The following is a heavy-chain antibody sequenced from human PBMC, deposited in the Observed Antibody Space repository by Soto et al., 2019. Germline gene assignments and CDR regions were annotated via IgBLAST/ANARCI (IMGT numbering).Heavy chain of an antibody. Sequence: ASVKVSFKASGYAFTDHYIHWVRQAPGQGLEWMGIISPDGGSTRYSQKFQARITMTRDTSTSTVYMELSSLRSEDTAVYYCARAPRGGVIIVITWAQIDYWGQGTLVTVSS. CDR2: ISPDGGST. CDR1: GYAFTDHY. J-gene: IGHJ4*02. D-gene: IGHD3-3*01. CDR3: ARAPRGGVIIVITWAQIDY. V-gene: IGHV1-46*01.